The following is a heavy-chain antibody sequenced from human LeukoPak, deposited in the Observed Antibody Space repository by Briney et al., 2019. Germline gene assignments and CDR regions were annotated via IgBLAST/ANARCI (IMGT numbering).Heavy chain of an antibody. J-gene: IGHJ4*02. CDR1: GGSISSGDYY. D-gene: IGHD3-16*02. CDR2: IYYSGST. Sequence: SETLSLTCTVSGGSISSGDYYWSWIRQPPGKGLEWIGYIYYSGSTYYNPSLKSRVTISVDTSKNQFSLKLSSVTAADTAVYYCARGLGVSGSYHNIDDGGQEPRVTVPS. V-gene: IGHV4-30-4*01. CDR3: ARGLGVSGSYHNIDD.